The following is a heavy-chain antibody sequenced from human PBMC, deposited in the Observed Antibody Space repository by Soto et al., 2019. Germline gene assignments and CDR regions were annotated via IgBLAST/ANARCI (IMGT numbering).Heavy chain of an antibody. CDR2: ISAYNGNT. CDR3: ARDQRITAPGTSASDI. V-gene: IGHV1-18*01. Sequence: QVQLMQSGDEVKKPGASVKDSCKASGYTFTNYAINWVRQAPGQEIEWMGWISAYNGNTKYAPKLQGRVTMTIDTSTSTAYMELRSLRSDDTAVYYCARDQRITAPGTSASDIWGQGTMVTVSP. J-gene: IGHJ3*02. D-gene: IGHD6-13*01. CDR1: GYTFTNYA.